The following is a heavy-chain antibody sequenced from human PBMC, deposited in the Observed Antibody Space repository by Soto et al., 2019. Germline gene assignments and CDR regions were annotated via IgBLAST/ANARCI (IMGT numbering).Heavy chain of an antibody. CDR1: DFSFTSHG. V-gene: IGHV1-18*04. CDR3: AIYHLELFRFDY. D-gene: IGHD2-2*01. J-gene: IGHJ4*02. CDR2: ISLYNGNT. Sequence: QIQLVQSGPEVKKPGASMKVSCKAYDFSFTSHGISWVRQAPGQGLEWMGWISLYNGNTNYTQQFQGRVTMTTDTSTSTAYMELRSLRSDDTAMYFCAIYHLELFRFDYWGQGTLVTVSS.